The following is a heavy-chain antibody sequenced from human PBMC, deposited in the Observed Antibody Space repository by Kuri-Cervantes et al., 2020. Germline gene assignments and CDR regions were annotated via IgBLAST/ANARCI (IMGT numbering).Heavy chain of an antibody. CDR1: VGTFSSYA. Sequence: SVNVSCKASVGTFSSYAISWVRQTPGQGLEWMGGIIPIFGTANYAQKFQGRVTIITDESTSTAYMELTSLRSEDTAVYYCARTYYYDRAPAFDIWGQGTMVTVSS. D-gene: IGHD3-22*01. CDR2: IIPIFGTA. V-gene: IGHV1-69*05. CDR3: ARTYYYDRAPAFDI. J-gene: IGHJ3*02.